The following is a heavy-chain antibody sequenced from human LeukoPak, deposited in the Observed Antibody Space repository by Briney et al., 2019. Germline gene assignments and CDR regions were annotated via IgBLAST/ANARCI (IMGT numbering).Heavy chain of an antibody. D-gene: IGHD1-7*01. Sequence: ASVKVSCKASGHTFTSYGISWVRQAPGQGLEWMGWISAYNGNTNNAQKLQGRVTMTTDTSTSTAYMELRSLRSDDTAVYYCARWGITGTTAVDWGQGTLVTVSS. CDR2: ISAYNGNT. CDR1: GHTFTSYG. CDR3: ARWGITGTTAVD. J-gene: IGHJ4*02. V-gene: IGHV1-18*01.